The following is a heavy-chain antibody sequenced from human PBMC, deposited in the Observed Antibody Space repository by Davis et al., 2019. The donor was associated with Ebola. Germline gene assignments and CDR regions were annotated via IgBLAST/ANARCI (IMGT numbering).Heavy chain of an antibody. CDR3: ARARRITMVRGGLDY. D-gene: IGHD3-10*01. V-gene: IGHV3-30*03. CDR2: ISYDGSNK. CDR1: GFTFSSYG. J-gene: IGHJ4*02. Sequence: GESLKISCAASGFTFSSYGIHWVRQAPGKGLEWVAVISYDGSNKYYADSVKGRFTISRDNSKNTLYLQMNSLRAEDTAVYYCARARRITMVRGGLDYWGQGTLVTVSS.